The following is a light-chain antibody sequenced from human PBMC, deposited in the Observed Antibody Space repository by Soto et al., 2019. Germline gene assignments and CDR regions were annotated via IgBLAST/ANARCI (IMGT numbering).Light chain of an antibody. CDR2: EVT. Sequence: QSALTQPPSASGSPGQSVTISCTGTSSDVGAYNYVSWYQQHAGKAPKLVIYEVTKRPSGVPDRFSGSKSANTASLNVSGLPADDEADDYCSSFASSNTWVFGGGTKLTVL. CDR3: SSFASSNTWV. CDR1: SSDVGAYNY. V-gene: IGLV2-8*01. J-gene: IGLJ3*02.